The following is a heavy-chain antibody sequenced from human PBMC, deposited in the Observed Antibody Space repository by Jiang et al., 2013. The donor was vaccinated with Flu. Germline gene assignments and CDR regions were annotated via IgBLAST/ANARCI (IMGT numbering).Heavy chain of an antibody. J-gene: IGHJ6*02. D-gene: IGHD2/OR15-2a*01. Sequence: GAEVKKPGASMKVSCKTSGYTFAANGITWVRQAPGQGLEWMGWINDNNGNTNYAQKFQGRVTMTTNTFTRTAYLELRSLTSDDTAMYYCARGTPKSPLLSGAAQHFGLDVWGQGDLGSPSP. CDR1: GYTFAANG. V-gene: IGHV1-18*01. CDR2: INDNNGNT. CDR3: ARGTPKSPLLSGAAQHFGLDV.